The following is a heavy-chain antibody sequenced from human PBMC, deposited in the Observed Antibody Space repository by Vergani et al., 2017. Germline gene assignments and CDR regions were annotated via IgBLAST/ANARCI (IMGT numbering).Heavy chain of an antibody. CDR3: ATDKDVLRYVDWSLDY. J-gene: IGHJ4*02. Sequence: QVQLVQSGAEVKKPGASVKVSCKVSGYTLTELSMHWVRQAPGKGLEWMGGFDPEDGKTTYEQKFQGRVTMTEDTSTDTAYMELSSLRSEETAVYYCATDKDVLRYVDWSLDYWGQGTLVTVSS. CDR1: GYTLTELS. CDR2: FDPEDGKT. D-gene: IGHD3-9*01. V-gene: IGHV1-24*01.